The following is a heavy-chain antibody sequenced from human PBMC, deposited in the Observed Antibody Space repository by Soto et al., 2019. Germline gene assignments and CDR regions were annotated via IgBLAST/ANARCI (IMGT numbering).Heavy chain of an antibody. V-gene: IGHV1-18*04. CDR3: AALDSSGYYYEASDI. CDR1: GYTFTNYG. J-gene: IGHJ3*02. D-gene: IGHD3-22*01. CDR2: ISAYNGNT. Sequence: ASVKVSCKASGYTFTNYGFSWVRQAPGQGLEWMGWISAYNGNTNYAQKLQERVTITRDMSTSTAYMELSSLRSEDTAVYYCAALDSSGYYYEASDIWGQGTMVTVSS.